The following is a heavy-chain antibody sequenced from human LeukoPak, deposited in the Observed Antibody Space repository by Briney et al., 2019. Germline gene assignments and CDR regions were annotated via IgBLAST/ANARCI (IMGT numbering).Heavy chain of an antibody. D-gene: IGHD5-24*01. CDR1: GGSFSGYY. CDR2: INHSGST. CDR3: ARERRDGYKVYFDY. Sequence: SETLSLTCAVYGGSFSGYYWSWIRQPPGKGLEWIGEINHSGSTNYNPSLKSRVTISVDTSKNQFSLKLSSVTAADTAVYYCARERRDGYKVYFDYWGLGTLVTVSS. J-gene: IGHJ4*02. V-gene: IGHV4-34*01.